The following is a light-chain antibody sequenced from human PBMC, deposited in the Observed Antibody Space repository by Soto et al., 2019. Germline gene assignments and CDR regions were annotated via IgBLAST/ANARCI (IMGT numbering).Light chain of an antibody. V-gene: IGKV1-9*01. Sequence: DIQLTQSPSFLSASVGDRVTISCRASQGISDYLAWYQQKPGKAPKLLLYGASPLQSGLPSRFSGSASGTEFTLTISSLHPEDFATYFCQQFNAYPLTFRGGPKLQIQ. CDR3: QQFNAYPLT. J-gene: IGKJ4*01. CDR1: QGISDY. CDR2: GAS.